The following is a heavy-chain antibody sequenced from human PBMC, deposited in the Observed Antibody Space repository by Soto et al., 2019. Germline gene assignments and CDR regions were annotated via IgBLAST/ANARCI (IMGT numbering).Heavy chain of an antibody. J-gene: IGHJ6*02. D-gene: IGHD5-18*01. V-gene: IGHV5-51*01. CDR2: IDPGDSDT. CDR3: ARTESGYSYGFADV. Sequence: GESLKISCKGSGYSFTSYWISWVRQMPGKGLEWMGSIDPGDSDTKYSPSFQGQVTISADKSISTAYLQWSSLKASDTAMYYCARTESGYSYGFADVWGQGTTVTVSS. CDR1: GYSFTSYW.